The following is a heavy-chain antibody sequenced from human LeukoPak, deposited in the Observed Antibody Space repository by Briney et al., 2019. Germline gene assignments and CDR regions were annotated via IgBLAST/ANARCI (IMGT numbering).Heavy chain of an antibody. CDR3: ARDIAVAGYFDY. CDR1: GYTFTSYG. CDR2: IIPIFGTA. V-gene: IGHV1-69*13. Sequence: GASVKVSCKASGYTFTSYGISWVRQAPGQGLEWMGGIIPIFGTANYAQKFQGRVTITADESTSTAYMELRSLRSEDTAVYYCARDIAVAGYFDYWGQGTLVTVSS. D-gene: IGHD6-19*01. J-gene: IGHJ4*02.